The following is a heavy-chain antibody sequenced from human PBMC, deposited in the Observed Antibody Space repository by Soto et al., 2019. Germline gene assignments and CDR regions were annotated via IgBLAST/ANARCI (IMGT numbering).Heavy chain of an antibody. CDR1: GYSFTSYW. CDR3: ASPVPVAGTWYYYYYGMDV. Sequence: PGESLKISCKGSGYSFTSYWISWVRQMPWKGLEWMGRIDPSDSYTNYSPSFQGHVTISADKSISTAYLQWSSLKASDTAMYYCASPVPVAGTWYYYYYGMDVWGQGTTVTVSS. CDR2: IDPSDSYT. J-gene: IGHJ6*02. D-gene: IGHD6-19*01. V-gene: IGHV5-10-1*01.